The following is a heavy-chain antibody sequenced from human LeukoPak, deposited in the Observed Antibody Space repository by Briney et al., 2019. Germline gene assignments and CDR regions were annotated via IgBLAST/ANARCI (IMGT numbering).Heavy chain of an antibody. CDR3: ARGAQGVGDAFDI. CDR2: IIPIFGTA. V-gene: IGHV1-69*13. Sequence: SVKVSCKASGGTFSSYAISWVRQAPGQGLEWMGGIIPIFGTANYAQKFQGRVTITADESTNTAYMELSSLRSEDTAVYYCARGAQGVGDAFDIWGQGTMVTVSS. CDR1: GGTFSSYA. J-gene: IGHJ3*02.